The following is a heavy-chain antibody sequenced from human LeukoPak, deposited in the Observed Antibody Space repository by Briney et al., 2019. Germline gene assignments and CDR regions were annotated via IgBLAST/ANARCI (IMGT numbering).Heavy chain of an antibody. CDR2: ISGSGGST. CDR3: VKDRTTLFY. V-gene: IGHV3-23*01. D-gene: IGHD4-17*01. Sequence: GGSLRLSCTVSGFPFTNHAMSWVRQAPGKGLEWVSGISGSGGSTYYPDSVKGRFTISRDNSKNTLYLQMNSLRAEDTAVYYCVKDRTTLFYWGQGTLVTVSS. CDR1: GFPFTNHA. J-gene: IGHJ4*02.